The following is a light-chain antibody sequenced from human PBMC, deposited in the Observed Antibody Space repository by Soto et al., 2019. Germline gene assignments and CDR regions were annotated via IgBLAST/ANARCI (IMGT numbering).Light chain of an antibody. CDR1: QSLSSN. Sequence: EIVLTQSPATLSLSPGERVTLSCRASQSLSSNLAWYQQKPGQAPRLLIYGASNRAVGIQARFSGSGSGTDFTLTISSLEPEDFAVYHCQQRSDWPITFGQGTRLEIK. J-gene: IGKJ5*01. CDR2: GAS. CDR3: QQRSDWPIT. V-gene: IGKV3-11*01.